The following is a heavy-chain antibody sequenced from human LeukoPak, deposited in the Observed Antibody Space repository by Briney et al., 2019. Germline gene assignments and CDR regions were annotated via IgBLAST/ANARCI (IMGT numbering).Heavy chain of an antibody. CDR2: TSAYNGNT. J-gene: IGHJ4*02. Sequence: ASVKVSCKASGYTFTSYGISWVRQAPGQGLEWMGWTSAYNGNTNYAQKLQGRVTMTTDTSTSTAYMELRSLRSDDTAVYYCAKISRDSSSWYDGGSLTHWGQGTLVTVSS. V-gene: IGHV1-18*01. CDR1: GYTFTSYG. D-gene: IGHD6-13*01. CDR3: AKISRDSSSWYDGGSLTH.